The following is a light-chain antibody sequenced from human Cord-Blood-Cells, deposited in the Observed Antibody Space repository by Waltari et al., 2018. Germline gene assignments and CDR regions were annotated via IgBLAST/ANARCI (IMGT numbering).Light chain of an antibody. CDR3: SSYTSSSTVV. CDR1: RSDVGGYNY. V-gene: IGLV2-14*01. J-gene: IGLJ2*01. CDR2: DVS. Sequence: QSALTQPASVSGSPGQSITLSCTGTRSDVGGYNYVSWYQQHPGKAPKLMIYDVSNRPSGVSNRFPGSKSGNTASLTISGLQAEDEADYYCSSYTSSSTVVFGGGTKLTVL.